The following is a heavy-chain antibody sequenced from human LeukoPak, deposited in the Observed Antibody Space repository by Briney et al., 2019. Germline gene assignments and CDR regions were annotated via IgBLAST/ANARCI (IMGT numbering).Heavy chain of an antibody. D-gene: IGHD6-19*01. CDR2: LIPIFGTA. V-gene: IGHV1-69*05. J-gene: IGHJ4*02. Sequence: SVKASCKACGGTFSSYPLSWVRQAPGHGVEWMGGLIPIFGTANYAQKAQGRVTITTDESTSTACWELSSLRSEETAVYYCASSIAVAGRPLWYFDDGGEGTLVTVSS. CDR1: GGTFSSYP. CDR3: ASSIAVAGRPLWYFDD.